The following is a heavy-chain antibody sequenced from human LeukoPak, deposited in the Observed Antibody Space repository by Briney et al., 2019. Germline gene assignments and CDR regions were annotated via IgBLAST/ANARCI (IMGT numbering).Heavy chain of an antibody. CDR1: GGSIIISSYY. Sequence: SETLRLTCTVSGGSIIISSYYWGWIRQPPGKGPEWIGSIFYTGNTFYNPSLKSRVTISVDRSKEQFSLKMNSVTAADTAVYYCARIRSCYCERTSSFNFDSWGQGILVTVSS. D-gene: IGHD2-21*01. J-gene: IGHJ4*02. V-gene: IGHV4-39*01. CDR3: ARIRSCYCERTSSFNFDS. CDR2: IFYTGNT.